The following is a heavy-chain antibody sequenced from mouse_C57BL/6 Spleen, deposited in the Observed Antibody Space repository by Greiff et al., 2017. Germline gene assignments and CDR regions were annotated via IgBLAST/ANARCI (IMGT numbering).Heavy chain of an antibody. CDR1: GFTFSDYG. CDR3: ARGGYGNLWFAY. Sequence: EVKLMESGGGLVKPGGSLKLSCAASGFTFSDYGMHWVRQAPEKGLEWVAYISSGSSTIYYADIVKGRFTISRDNAKNTLFLQMTSLRSEDTAMYYCARGGYGNLWFAYWGQGTLVTVSA. D-gene: IGHD2-10*02. J-gene: IGHJ3*01. CDR2: ISSGSSTI. V-gene: IGHV5-17*01.